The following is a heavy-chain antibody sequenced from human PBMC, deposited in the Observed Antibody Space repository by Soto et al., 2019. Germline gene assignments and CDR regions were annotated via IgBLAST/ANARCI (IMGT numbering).Heavy chain of an antibody. Sequence: QVQLQQWGAGLLKPSETLSLTCAVYGGSFSGYYWSWIRQPPGKGLEWIGEINHSGSTNYNPSLKRRVTISVDTSKNQFSLKLSSVTAADTAVYYCARVHSYYYGSGRYYFDYWGQGTLVTVSS. D-gene: IGHD3-10*01. CDR1: GGSFSGYY. V-gene: IGHV4-34*01. CDR3: ARVHSYYYGSGRYYFDY. CDR2: INHSGST. J-gene: IGHJ4*02.